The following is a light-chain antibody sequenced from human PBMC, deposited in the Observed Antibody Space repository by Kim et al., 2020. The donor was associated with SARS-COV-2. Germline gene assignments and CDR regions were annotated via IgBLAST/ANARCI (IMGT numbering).Light chain of an antibody. Sequence: YELTQPLSVSVALGQTASITCGGNNIVRRNVHWYQQRPGQAPVLVIYRDYNRPSGITERFSGSNSGNTATLTISRAQDGDEADYYCQVWDSSTWVFGGGTQLTVL. CDR1: NIVRRN. V-gene: IGLV3-9*01. J-gene: IGLJ3*02. CDR2: RDY. CDR3: QVWDSSTWV.